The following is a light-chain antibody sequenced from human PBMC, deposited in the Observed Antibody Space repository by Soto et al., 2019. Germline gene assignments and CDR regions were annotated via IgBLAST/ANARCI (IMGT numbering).Light chain of an antibody. Sequence: QSALTQPASLSGSPGQSITVSCTGTSSDIGAYDYVSWFQQHPGKAPKLMISEVNNRPSGVSNRFSGSKSGNTAYLTISGLQVEDEAEYYCCSYAGSSTFNVFGTGTKVTVL. V-gene: IGLV2-14*01. CDR2: EVN. J-gene: IGLJ1*01. CDR1: SSDIGAYDY. CDR3: CSYAGSSTFNV.